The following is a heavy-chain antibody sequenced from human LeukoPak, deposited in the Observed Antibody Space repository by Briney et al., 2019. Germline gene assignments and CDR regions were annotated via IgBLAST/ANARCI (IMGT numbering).Heavy chain of an antibody. CDR3: ARERGNLRGDAFDI. V-gene: IGHV4-4*07. CDR2: IFSSGNT. CDR1: GVSFSSYY. Sequence: PLETLSLTCTVSGVSFSSYYWTWIRQPAGKGLEWIGRIFSSGNTNYNPSLESRVTMSIDTSKNQFSLKLTSVTAADTAVYYCARERGNLRGDAFDIWGQGTMVTVSS. J-gene: IGHJ3*02. D-gene: IGHD1-26*01.